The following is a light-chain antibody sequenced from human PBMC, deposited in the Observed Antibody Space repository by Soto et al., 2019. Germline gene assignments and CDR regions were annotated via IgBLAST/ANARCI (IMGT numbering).Light chain of an antibody. CDR2: DVS. Sequence: QSVLTQPASVSGSPGQSITISCTGTSSDVGGYNNVSWYQHHPGKAPKLMIYDVSNRPSGVSNRFSGSKSGNTASLTISGLQAEDEADYYCTSFTSGSTPYVLGNGTKVTVL. J-gene: IGLJ1*01. CDR1: SSDVGGYNN. CDR3: TSFTSGSTPYV. V-gene: IGLV2-14*03.